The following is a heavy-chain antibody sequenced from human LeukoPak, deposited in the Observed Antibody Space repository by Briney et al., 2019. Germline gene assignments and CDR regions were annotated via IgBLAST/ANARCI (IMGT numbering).Heavy chain of an antibody. CDR2: ISAYNGNT. J-gene: IGHJ6*03. D-gene: IGHD6-13*01. V-gene: IGHV1-18*01. Sequence: ASVKVSCKASGGTFSSYAISWVRQAPGQGLEWMGWISAYNGNTNYAQKLQGRVTMTTDTSTSTAFMELRSLRSDDTAVYYCARQQQLEHYYYYYYMDVWGKGTTVTVSS. CDR3: ARQQQLEHYYYYYYMDV. CDR1: GGTFSSYA.